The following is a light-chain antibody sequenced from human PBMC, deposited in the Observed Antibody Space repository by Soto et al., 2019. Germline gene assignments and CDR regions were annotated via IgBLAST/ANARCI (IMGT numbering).Light chain of an antibody. CDR2: KAS. V-gene: IGKV1-5*03. CDR1: QSISSW. J-gene: IGKJ1*01. Sequence: DIQMTQSPSTLSASVGDRVTITCRASQSISSWLAWYQQKPGKAPKLLIYKASSLESGVRSRFSGSGSGTEFTLTISSLQPDDFATYYCQRYNSYPVTFGQGTKVPIK. CDR3: QRYNSYPVT.